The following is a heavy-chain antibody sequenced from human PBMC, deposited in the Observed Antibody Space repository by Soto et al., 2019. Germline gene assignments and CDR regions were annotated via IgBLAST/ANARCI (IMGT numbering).Heavy chain of an antibody. CDR3: ARKDYYGSRLDLLAY. CDR1: GYTFTTFP. D-gene: IGHD3-10*01. J-gene: IGHJ4*01. CDR2: INAANGDT. Sequence: ASVKVSCKASGYTFTTFPIHWVRQAPGQSLEWMGWINAANGDTGYSQKFQGRITITRDTSASTVNMELSSLRSEDTAVYYCARKDYYGSRLDLLAYRGDGIPVSVS. V-gene: IGHV1-3*01.